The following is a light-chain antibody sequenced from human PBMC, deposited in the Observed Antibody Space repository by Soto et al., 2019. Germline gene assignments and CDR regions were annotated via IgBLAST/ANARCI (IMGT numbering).Light chain of an antibody. V-gene: IGKV1-5*01. CDR3: QQYNLHSPAT. CDR2: DAS. CDR1: QNIGRW. J-gene: IGKJ1*01. Sequence: DIQMTQSPSSLSASVGDRVTITSRASQNIGRWLAWYQQKPGKAPKLMIYDASTLISGVPSRFSGSGSGTEFTLTISSLQPDDFTTYYCQQYNLHSPATFGQGTMVEIK.